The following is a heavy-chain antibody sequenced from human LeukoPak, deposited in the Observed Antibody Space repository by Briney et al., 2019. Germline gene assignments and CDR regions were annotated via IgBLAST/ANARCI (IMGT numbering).Heavy chain of an antibody. CDR1: GYTFIDYY. J-gene: IGHJ4*02. D-gene: IGHD3-9*01. Sequence: ASVKVSCKASGYTFIDYYMHWVRQAPGQGLEWMGWINPNSGGTNYAQKFQGRVTMTRDTSIRTAYMELSRLRSDDTAVYYCASPGSSYDILTGPGYCDYWGQGTLVTVSS. V-gene: IGHV1-2*02. CDR2: INPNSGGT. CDR3: ASPGSSYDILTGPGYCDY.